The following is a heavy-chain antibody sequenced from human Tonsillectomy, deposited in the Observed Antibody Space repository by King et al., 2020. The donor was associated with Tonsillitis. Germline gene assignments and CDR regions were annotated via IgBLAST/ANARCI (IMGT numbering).Heavy chain of an antibody. CDR2: INTLSGGI. CDR3: ARVVPVAGTRWDYFDY. CDR1: GDTFIGQY. J-gene: IGHJ4*02. V-gene: IGHV1-2*02. D-gene: IGHD6-19*01. Sequence: HVQLVESGAEVKKPGASVKVSCKSSGDTFIGQYMHWVRQAPGQGLERMGWINTLSGGINYAQKFQGRVTMTRDTSISTAYMDLRSLRSDDTAVYYCARVVPVAGTRWDYFDYWGQGTLVTVSS.